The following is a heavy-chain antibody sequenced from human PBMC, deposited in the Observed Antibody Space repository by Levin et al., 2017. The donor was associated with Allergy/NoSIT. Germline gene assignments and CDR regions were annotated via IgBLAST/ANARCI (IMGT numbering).Heavy chain of an antibody. CDR3: ARPYSSSFNFDY. V-gene: IGHV1-2*06. D-gene: IGHD6-6*01. Sequence: GESLKISCKASGYTFTGYYMHWVRQAPGQGLEWMGRINPNSGGTNYAQKFQGRVTMTRDTSISTAYMELSRLRSDDTAVYYCARPYSSSFNFDYWGQGTLVTVSS. CDR2: INPNSGGT. J-gene: IGHJ4*02. CDR1: GYTFTGYY.